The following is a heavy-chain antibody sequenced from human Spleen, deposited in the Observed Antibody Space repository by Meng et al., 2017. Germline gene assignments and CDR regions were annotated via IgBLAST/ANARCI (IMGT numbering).Heavy chain of an antibody. D-gene: IGHD4-23*01. CDR1: GGTFSSYA. J-gene: IGHJ4*02. Sequence: SVKVSCKASGGTFSSYAISWVRQAPGQGLEWMGGIIPIFGTANYAQKFQGRVTITADKSTSTAYMELSILRSEDTAVYYCARDAHDYGGMAYFDYWGQGTLVTVSS. V-gene: IGHV1-69*06. CDR3: ARDAHDYGGMAYFDY. CDR2: IIPIFGTA.